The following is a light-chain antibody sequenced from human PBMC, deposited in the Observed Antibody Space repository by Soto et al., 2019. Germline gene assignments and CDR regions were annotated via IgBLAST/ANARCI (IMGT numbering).Light chain of an antibody. CDR2: EGS. Sequence: QSALTQPASVSGSPGQSITISCTGTSSDVGSYNLVSWYQQHPGKAPKLMIYEGSKRPSGVSNRFSGSKSGNTASLTISWLQAEDEADYYCCSYAGGSTFAVFGGGTQLTVL. J-gene: IGLJ7*01. V-gene: IGLV2-23*01. CDR1: SSDVGSYNL. CDR3: CSYAGGSTFAV.